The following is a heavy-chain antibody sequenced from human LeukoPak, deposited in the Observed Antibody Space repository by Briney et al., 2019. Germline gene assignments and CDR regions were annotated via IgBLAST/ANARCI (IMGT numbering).Heavy chain of an antibody. V-gene: IGHV3-66*03. CDR1: GFTVSSNS. D-gene: IGHD3-22*01. Sequence: GGSLRLSCTVSGFTVSSNSMSWVRQAPGKGLEWGSFIYSDNTDYSYSGKGRFTISRDNSKNPLYLQMNSLRAEDTAVYYCAKDFDYYDSSGYFGGLDYWGQGTLVTVSS. CDR3: AKDFDYYDSSGYFGGLDY. CDR2: IYSDNT. J-gene: IGHJ4*02.